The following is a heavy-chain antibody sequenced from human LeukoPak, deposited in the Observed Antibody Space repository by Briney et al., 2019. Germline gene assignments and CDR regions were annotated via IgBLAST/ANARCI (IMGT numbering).Heavy chain of an antibody. CDR3: ARGVGYQLLFGVDY. D-gene: IGHD2-2*01. CDR1: GGSISSYY. V-gene: IGHV4-4*07. J-gene: IGHJ4*02. Sequence: SETLSLTCSVSGGSISSYYWSWIRQPAGKGLEWIGRIYTSGSTNYNPSLKSRVTMSVDTSKDQISLNLSSVTAADTAVYYCARGVGYQLLFGVDYWGQGTLVTVSS. CDR2: IYTSGST.